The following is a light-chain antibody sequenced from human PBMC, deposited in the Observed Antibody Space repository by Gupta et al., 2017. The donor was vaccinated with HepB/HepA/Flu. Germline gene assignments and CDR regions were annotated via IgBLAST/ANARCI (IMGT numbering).Light chain of an antibody. V-gene: IGKV3-15*01. CDR3: QQYINWPWT. CDR2: GAS. J-gene: IGKJ1*01. Sequence: VMTQTPATLSVSPGERATLSCRASQSVSSSLAWYQQRPGQAPRLLIYGASTRATAIPATFSGSGSGTEFTLTISSLQSEDFAVYYCQQYINWPWTFGXGTKVEVK. CDR1: QSVSSS.